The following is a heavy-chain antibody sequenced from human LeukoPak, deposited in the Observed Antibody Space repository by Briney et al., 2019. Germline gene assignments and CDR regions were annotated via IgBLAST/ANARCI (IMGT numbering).Heavy chain of an antibody. CDR1: EFTFNNYG. CDR3: AKTVVVTANPRAFDI. CDR2: ISGRGVST. V-gene: IGHV3-23*01. Sequence: PGGTLRLSCAASEFTFNNYGMNWVRQAPGKGLEWVSGISGRGVSTYYADSVKGRFTISRDNSKNTVFLQMNSLRAEDTAVYYCAKTVVVTANPRAFDIWGQGTRVTVSS. D-gene: IGHD2-21*02. J-gene: IGHJ3*02.